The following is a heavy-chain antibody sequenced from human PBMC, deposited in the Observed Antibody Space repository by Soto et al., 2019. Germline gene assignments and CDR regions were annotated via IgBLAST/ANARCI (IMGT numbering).Heavy chain of an antibody. V-gene: IGHV1-46*01. Sequence: GASVKVSCKASGYTFTSYYMHWVRQAPGQGLEWMGIINPSGGSTSYAQKFQGRVTMTRDTSTSTVYMELSSLRSEDTAVYYCAREEPFGITFGGVPAFDYWGQGTLVTVSS. CDR3: AREEPFGITFGGVPAFDY. J-gene: IGHJ4*02. D-gene: IGHD3-16*01. CDR2: INPSGGST. CDR1: GYTFTSYY.